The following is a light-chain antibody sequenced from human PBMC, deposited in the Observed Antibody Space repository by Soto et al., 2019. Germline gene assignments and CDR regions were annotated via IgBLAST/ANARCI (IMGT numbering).Light chain of an antibody. Sequence: DIQMTQSPSSLSASVGDRVTITCQASQDISNYLNWYQQKPGKAPKLLIYDASTLETGVPSRFSGSGSGTNFTFPISSLQPEDIATYYCQQYDNLPLTFGGGTKVEIK. CDR2: DAS. J-gene: IGKJ4*01. CDR1: QDISNY. V-gene: IGKV1-33*01. CDR3: QQYDNLPLT.